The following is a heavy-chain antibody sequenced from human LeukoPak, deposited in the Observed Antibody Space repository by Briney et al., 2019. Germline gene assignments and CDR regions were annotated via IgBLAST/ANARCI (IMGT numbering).Heavy chain of an antibody. V-gene: IGHV3-15*01. CDR1: GFSVYNAW. CDR3: NTVGNPGYFGF. J-gene: IGHJ4*02. CDR2: RKSGSHRGTT. Sequence: GGSLRLYCAASGFSVYNAWMRWLRQARGKGLVWVGRRKSGSHRGTTEYAAHVKGRFNIPRDDSETTLHLQMNSLPPGDTALYYCNTVGNPGYFGFWGQEPLVPLSS.